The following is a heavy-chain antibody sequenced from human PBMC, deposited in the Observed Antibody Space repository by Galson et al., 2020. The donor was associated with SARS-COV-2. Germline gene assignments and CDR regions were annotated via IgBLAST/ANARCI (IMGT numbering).Heavy chain of an antibody. CDR3: ARGPGGGFYYNFDY. D-gene: IGHD3-22*01. CDR2: ISYDVRNK. CDR1: GFTFSSYA. J-gene: IGHJ4*02. Sequence: GGSLRLSCAASGFTFSSYAMHWVRQAPGKGLEWVAVISYDVRNKYYADSVKGRFTISRDNSKNTLYLQMNSLRAEDTAVYYCARGPGGGFYYNFDYWGQGTLVTVSS. V-gene: IGHV3-30*04.